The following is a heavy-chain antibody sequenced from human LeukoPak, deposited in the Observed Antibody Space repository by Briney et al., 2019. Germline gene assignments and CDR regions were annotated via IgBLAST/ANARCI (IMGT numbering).Heavy chain of an antibody. CDR1: GFTFDDYA. Sequence: PGRSLRLSCAASGFTFDDYAMHWVRQAPGKGLEWVSGISWNSGSIGYADSVKGRFTISRDNAKNSLYLQMNSLRAEDTALYYCAKAPGYSSSSNPDYWGQGTLVTVSS. CDR2: ISWNSGSI. J-gene: IGHJ4*02. D-gene: IGHD6-6*01. V-gene: IGHV3-9*01. CDR3: AKAPGYSSSSNPDY.